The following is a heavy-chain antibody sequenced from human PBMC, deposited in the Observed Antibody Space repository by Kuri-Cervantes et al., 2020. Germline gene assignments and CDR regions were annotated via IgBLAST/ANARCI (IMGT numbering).Heavy chain of an antibody. CDR3: AKLWLWFGETNDY. CDR1: GFTFSSYG. J-gene: IGHJ4*02. CDR2: ISYDGSNK. D-gene: IGHD3-10*01. Sequence: LSLTCAASGFTFSSYGMRWVRQAPGKGLEWVAVISYDGSNKYYADSVKGRFTISRDNSKNTLYLQMNSLRAEDTAVYYCAKLWLWFGETNDYWGQGTLVTVSS. V-gene: IGHV3-30*18.